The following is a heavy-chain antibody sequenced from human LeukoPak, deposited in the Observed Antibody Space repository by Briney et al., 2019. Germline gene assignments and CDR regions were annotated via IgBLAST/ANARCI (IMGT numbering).Heavy chain of an antibody. CDR3: SRDSHGDDVYDY. CDR2: IRRRAYGGTT. V-gene: IGHV3-49*04. D-gene: IGHD1-1*01. CDR1: GFTFDDFD. Sequence: GGSLRLSCTVSGFTFDDFDMTWVRQGPGKGLEWVGFIRRRAYGGTTDYAASVKGRFSISIDESKNIAYLQMNSLKTEDTAMYFCSRDSHGDDVYDYWGEGTLVTVSS. J-gene: IGHJ4*02.